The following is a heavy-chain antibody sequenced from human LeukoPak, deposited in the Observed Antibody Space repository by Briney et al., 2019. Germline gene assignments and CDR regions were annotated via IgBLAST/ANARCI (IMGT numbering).Heavy chain of an antibody. Sequence: GGSLRLSCAASGFTVSSNYMSWVRQAPGKGLEWVSVIYSGGSTYYADSVKGRFTISRDNSKNTLYLQMNSLRSDDTAVYYCARVKAATYAFDIWGQGTMVTVSS. J-gene: IGHJ3*02. CDR2: IYSGGST. D-gene: IGHD2-15*01. CDR3: ARVKAATYAFDI. CDR1: GFTVSSNY. V-gene: IGHV3-53*05.